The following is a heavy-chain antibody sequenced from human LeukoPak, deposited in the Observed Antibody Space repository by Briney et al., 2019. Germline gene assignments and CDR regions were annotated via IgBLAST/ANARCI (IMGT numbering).Heavy chain of an antibody. V-gene: IGHV1-69*01. D-gene: IGHD3-10*01. CDR2: IIPIFGTA. J-gene: IGHJ4*02. CDR1: GGTFSSYA. CDR3: ARESLLWFGESGEYYFDY. Sequence: SVKVSCKASGGTFSSYAISWVRRAPGQGLEWMGGIIPIFGTANYAQKFQGRVTVTADESTSTAYMELSSLRSEDTAVYYCARESLLWFGESGEYYFDYWGQGTLVTVSS.